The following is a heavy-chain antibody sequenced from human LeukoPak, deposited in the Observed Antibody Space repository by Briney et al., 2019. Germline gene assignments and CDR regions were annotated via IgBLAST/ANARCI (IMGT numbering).Heavy chain of an antibody. V-gene: IGHV3-43D*03. Sequence: GGSLRLSCAGSGFTFDDYAMHWVRQAPGKGLERVSLISWDGGSTYYADSVKGRFTISRDNSKNSLYLQMNSLRAEDTALYYCAKDRAAAGPGPIDYWGQGTLVTVSS. CDR2: ISWDGGST. J-gene: IGHJ4*02. CDR1: GFTFDDYA. CDR3: AKDRAAAGPGPIDY. D-gene: IGHD6-13*01.